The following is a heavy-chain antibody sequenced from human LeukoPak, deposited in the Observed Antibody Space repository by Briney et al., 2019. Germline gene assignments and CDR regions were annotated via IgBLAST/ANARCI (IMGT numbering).Heavy chain of an antibody. Sequence: GGSLRLSCAASGFTFSSYSMNWVRQAPGKGLEWVSSISSSSSYIYYADSVKGRSTISRDNAKNSLYLQMNSLRAEDTAVYYCARAPPPYCSSTSCYLYYFDYWGQGTLVTVSS. CDR2: ISSSSSYI. CDR3: ARAPPPYCSSTSCYLYYFDY. J-gene: IGHJ4*02. D-gene: IGHD2-2*01. CDR1: GFTFSSYS. V-gene: IGHV3-21*01.